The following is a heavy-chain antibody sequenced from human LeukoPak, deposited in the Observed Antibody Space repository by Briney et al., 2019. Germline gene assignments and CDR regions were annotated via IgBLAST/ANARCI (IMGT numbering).Heavy chain of an antibody. J-gene: IGHJ6*03. CDR3: ARAGVLDIVVVPAATPRHYYMDV. D-gene: IGHD2-2*03. Sequence: ASVKVSCKASGYTFTSYYMHWVRQAPGQGLEWMGKINPSGGSTSYAQKFQGRVTMTRGMSTSTVYMELSSLRSEDAAVYYCARAGVLDIVVVPAATPRHYYMDVWGKGTTVTVSS. V-gene: IGHV1-46*01. CDR2: INPSGGST. CDR1: GYTFTSYY.